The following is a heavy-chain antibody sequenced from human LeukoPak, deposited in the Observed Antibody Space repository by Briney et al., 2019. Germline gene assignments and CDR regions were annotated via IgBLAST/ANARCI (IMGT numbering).Heavy chain of an antibody. CDR1: GGSISSSNW. CDR2: IYHSGST. CDR3: ASTAEPYCGGDCYLYYYGMDV. J-gene: IGHJ6*02. Sequence: PSGTLSLTCAVSGGSISSSNWWSWVRQPPGKGLEWIGEIYHSGSTNYNPSLKSRVTISVDKSKNQFSLKLSSVTAADTAVYYCASTAEPYCGGDCYLYYYGMDVWGQGTTVTVSS. D-gene: IGHD2-21*02. V-gene: IGHV4-4*02.